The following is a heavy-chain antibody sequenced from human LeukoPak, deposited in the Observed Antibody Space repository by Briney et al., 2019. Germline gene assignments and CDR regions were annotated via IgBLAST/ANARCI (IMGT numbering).Heavy chain of an antibody. V-gene: IGHV1-46*01. J-gene: IGHJ4*02. Sequence: ASVKVSCKASGYTFTSYYMHWVRQAPGQGLEWMGIINPSGGSTSYAQKFQGRVTITRDTSASTAYMELSSLRSEDMAVYYCARANSGSYIDYWGQGTLVTVSS. CDR1: GYTFTSYY. CDR2: INPSGGST. CDR3: ARANSGSYIDY. D-gene: IGHD1-26*01.